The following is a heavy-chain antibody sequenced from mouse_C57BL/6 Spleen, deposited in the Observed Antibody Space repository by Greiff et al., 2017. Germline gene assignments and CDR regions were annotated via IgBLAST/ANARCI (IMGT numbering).Heavy chain of an antibody. J-gene: IGHJ4*01. D-gene: IGHD2-1*01. CDR2: IYPGSGST. Sequence: VQLQQSGAELVKPGASVKMSCKASGYTFTSYWITWVKQRPGQGLEWIGDIYPGSGSTNYNEKFKSKATLTVDTSSSTAYMQLSSLTSEDSAVYYCAREEGNYGYAMDYWGQGTSVTVSS. CDR1: GYTFTSYW. CDR3: AREEGNYGYAMDY. V-gene: IGHV1-55*01.